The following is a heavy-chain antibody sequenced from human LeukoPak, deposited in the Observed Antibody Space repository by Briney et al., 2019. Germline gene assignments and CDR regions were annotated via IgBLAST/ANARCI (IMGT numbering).Heavy chain of an antibody. J-gene: IGHJ4*02. CDR2: ISWNSGSI. Sequence: GGSLRLSCAASGFTFDDYAMHWVRQAPGKGLEWVSGISWNSGSIGYADSVKGRFTISRDNAKNSLYLQMNSLRAEDTAVYYCARGVGVADYWGQGTLVTVSS. CDR1: GFTFDDYA. D-gene: IGHD6-19*01. V-gene: IGHV3-9*01. CDR3: ARGVGVADY.